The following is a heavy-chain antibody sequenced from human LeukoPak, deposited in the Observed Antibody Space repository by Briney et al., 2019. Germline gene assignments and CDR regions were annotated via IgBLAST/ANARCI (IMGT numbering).Heavy chain of an antibody. CDR1: GYTFTSYD. D-gene: IGHD3-3*01. Sequence: ASVKVSCKASGYTFTSYDINLVRQATGQGLEWMGWMNPNSGNTGYAQKFQGRVTITRNTSISTAYMELSSLRSEDTAVYYCARGSILEWSNPYAFDIWGQGTMVTVSS. CDR2: MNPNSGNT. CDR3: ARGSILEWSNPYAFDI. J-gene: IGHJ3*02. V-gene: IGHV1-8*03.